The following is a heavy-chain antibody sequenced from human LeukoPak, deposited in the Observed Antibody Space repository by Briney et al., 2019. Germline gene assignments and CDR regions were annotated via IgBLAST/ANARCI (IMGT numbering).Heavy chain of an antibody. Sequence: QTGGSLRLSCAASGFTFSSYSMNWVRQAPGKGLEWVSYISSSSTIYYADSVKGRFTISRDNAKNSLYLQMNSLRAEDTAVYYCARDRPHWFDPWGQGTLVTVSS. CDR1: GFTFSSYS. CDR2: ISSSSTI. CDR3: ARDRPHWFDP. J-gene: IGHJ5*02. V-gene: IGHV3-48*01.